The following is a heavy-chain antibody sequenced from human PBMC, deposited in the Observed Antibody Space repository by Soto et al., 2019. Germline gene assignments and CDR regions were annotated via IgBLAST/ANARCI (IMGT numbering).Heavy chain of an antibody. Sequence: TGGSLRLSCTASGFTFGDYAMSWVRQAPGKGLEWVGFIRSKAYGGTTEYAASVKGRFTISRDDSKSIAYLQMNSLKTEDTAVYYCTRRSGSMVRGVRRTYWGQGTLVTVSS. V-gene: IGHV3-49*04. D-gene: IGHD3-10*01. CDR3: TRRSGSMVRGVRRTY. CDR1: GFTFGDYA. J-gene: IGHJ4*02. CDR2: IRSKAYGGTT.